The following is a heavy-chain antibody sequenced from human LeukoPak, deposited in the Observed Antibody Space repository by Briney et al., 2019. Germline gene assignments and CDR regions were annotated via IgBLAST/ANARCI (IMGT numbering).Heavy chain of an antibody. V-gene: IGHV1-18*04. CDR1: GYTFINYG. CDR3: ARVSTNSRVGGYDPQWYFDL. D-gene: IGHD5-12*01. CDR2: ISGYNGNA. Sequence: GASVKVSCKASGYTFINYGFTWVRQAPGQGLEWMGWISGYNGNANYLQKFQGRVTMTTDTSTNTVYMELRSLSFDDTAVYYCARVSTNSRVGGYDPQWYFDLWGRGTLVTVSS. J-gene: IGHJ2*01.